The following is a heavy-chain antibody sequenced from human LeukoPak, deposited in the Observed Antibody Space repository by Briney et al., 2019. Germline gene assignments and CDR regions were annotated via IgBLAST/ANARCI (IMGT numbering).Heavy chain of an antibody. V-gene: IGHV3-33*01. Sequence: GGSLRLSCVASGFMFSVYGMHWVRQAPGKGLEWVAVIWNDGSNKYYADSVKGRFAISRDNSKNTLYLQMNSLRAEDTAVYSCARASGPFDYWGQGTLVTVSS. CDR1: GFMFSVYG. J-gene: IGHJ4*02. D-gene: IGHD3-10*01. CDR2: IWNDGSNK. CDR3: ARASGPFDY.